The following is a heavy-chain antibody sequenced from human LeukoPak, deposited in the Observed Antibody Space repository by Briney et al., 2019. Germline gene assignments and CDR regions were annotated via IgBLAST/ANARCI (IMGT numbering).Heavy chain of an antibody. D-gene: IGHD3-3*01. V-gene: IGHV1-3*01. CDR3: ARVEYDFWSGYDY. CDR1: GYTFTSYA. Sequence: ASVKVSCKASGYTFTSYAMHWVRPAPGQRLEWMGWINAGNGNAKYSQKFQGRVTITRDTSASTAYMELSSLRSEDTAVYYCARVEYDFWSGYDYWGQGTLVTVSS. CDR2: INAGNGNA. J-gene: IGHJ4*02.